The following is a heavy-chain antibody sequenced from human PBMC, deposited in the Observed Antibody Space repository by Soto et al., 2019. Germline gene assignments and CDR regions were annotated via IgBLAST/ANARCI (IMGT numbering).Heavy chain of an antibody. CDR2: INPNSGDT. V-gene: IGHV1-2*04. Sequence: ASVKVYCKASGYIFTGYYMHWVRQAPGQGLEWMGWINPNSGDTNYTQKFQGWVTMTRDTSISTAYMELRSLRSDDTAVYYCARKSSSSSWFDPWGQGTLVTVSS. CDR1: GYIFTGYY. D-gene: IGHD6-6*01. CDR3: ARKSSSSSWFDP. J-gene: IGHJ5*02.